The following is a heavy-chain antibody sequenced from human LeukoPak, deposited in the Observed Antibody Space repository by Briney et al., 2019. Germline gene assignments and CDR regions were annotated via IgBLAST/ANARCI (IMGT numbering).Heavy chain of an antibody. CDR1: GYTFTSYA. V-gene: IGHV1-3*01. CDR3: ARNLVGKTDFDY. J-gene: IGHJ4*02. Sequence: ASVKVSCKASGYTFTSYAMHWVRQAPGQRLEWMGWINVGNGETKYSQKFQGRVTITWDTSASTVHMELIILRSEDTAVYYCARNLVGKTDFDYWGQGTLVTVSS. D-gene: IGHD6-19*01. CDR2: INVGNGET.